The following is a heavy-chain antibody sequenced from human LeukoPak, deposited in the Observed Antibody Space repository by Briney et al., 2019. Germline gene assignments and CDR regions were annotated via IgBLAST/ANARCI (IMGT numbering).Heavy chain of an antibody. J-gene: IGHJ4*02. CDR1: GFTFSSYG. CDR2: ISYDGRNK. V-gene: IGHV3-30*04. CDR3: ARDKSAWHVVGPTFDY. D-gene: IGHD2-21*01. Sequence: GRSLRLSCAASGFTFSSYGVHWVRQAPGKGLEWVAFISYDGRNKYYSDSVRGRFTISRDNSKNTLYLQVNSLTTEDTSVYFCARDKSAWHVVGPTFDYWGQGTPVTVSS.